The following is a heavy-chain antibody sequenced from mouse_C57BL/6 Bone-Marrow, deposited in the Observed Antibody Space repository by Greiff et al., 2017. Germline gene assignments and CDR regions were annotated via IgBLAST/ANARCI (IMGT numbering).Heavy chain of an antibody. V-gene: IGHV1-64*01. D-gene: IGHD1-1*01. CDR3: ARGEKLLVGYFDY. J-gene: IGHJ2*01. Sequence: QVQLQQPGAELVKPGASVKLSCKASGYTFTSYWMHWVKQRPGQGLEWIGMIHPNSGSTNYNEKFQSKATLTVDKSSSTAYMQHSSLTSEDAAVFYCARGEKLLVGYFDYWGKGTTLTVSS. CDR1: GYTFTSYW. CDR2: IHPNSGST.